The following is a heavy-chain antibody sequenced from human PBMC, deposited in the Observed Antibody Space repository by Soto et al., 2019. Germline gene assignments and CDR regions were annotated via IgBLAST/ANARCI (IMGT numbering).Heavy chain of an antibody. CDR2: MNPNTGNS. J-gene: IGHJ4*02. Sequence: ASVNVSCKSSGYTFSSYYIYWVRQATGQGREGMGWMNPNTGNSGYAQKFQGRVTVTSDTSINTVHMELSSLRSEDTAVYYCARRAETNGWNGFGADKYYFDFWGQGTLVTVSS. CDR3: ARRAETNGWNGFGADKYYFDF. V-gene: IGHV1-8*01. CDR1: GYTFSSYY. D-gene: IGHD1-1*01.